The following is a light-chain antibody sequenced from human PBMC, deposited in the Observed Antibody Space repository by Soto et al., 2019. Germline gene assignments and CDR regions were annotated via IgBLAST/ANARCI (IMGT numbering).Light chain of an antibody. CDR1: QSIDIY. J-gene: IGKJ2*01. Sequence: DIQMTQSPSTLSASVGDKVTITCRASQSIDIYLAWYQQKPGKAPKLLIYDASSLQSGVPSRFSGSGSGAEFTLTISSLLPDDFATYYCQQYKSYSNFGQGTKLGTK. CDR3: QQYKSYSN. CDR2: DAS. V-gene: IGKV1-5*01.